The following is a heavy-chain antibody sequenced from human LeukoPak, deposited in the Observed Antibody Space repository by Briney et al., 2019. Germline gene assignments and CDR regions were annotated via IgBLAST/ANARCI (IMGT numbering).Heavy chain of an antibody. J-gene: IGHJ4*02. Sequence: SETLSLTCAVYGGSFSGYYWSWIRQPPGKGLEWIGEINHSGSTNYSPSLKSRVTISVDTSKNQFSLKLSSVTAADTAVYYCARGRGEYYYDSSGYYPWWGQGTLVTVSS. D-gene: IGHD3-22*01. CDR2: INHSGST. CDR3: ARGRGEYYYDSSGYYPW. V-gene: IGHV4-34*01. CDR1: GGSFSGYY.